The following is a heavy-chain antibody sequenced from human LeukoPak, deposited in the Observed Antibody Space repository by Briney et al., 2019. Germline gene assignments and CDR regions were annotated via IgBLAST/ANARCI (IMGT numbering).Heavy chain of an antibody. CDR3: ARAGLTVAALPEY. J-gene: IGHJ4*02. V-gene: IGHV4-30-4*08. Sequence: TSETLSLTCTVSGGSISSGDYYWSWIRQPPGKGLEWIGYICYSGSTYYNPSLKSRVTISVDTSKNQFSLKLSSVTAADTAVYYCARAGLTVAALPEYWGQGTLVTVSS. CDR2: ICYSGST. D-gene: IGHD6-6*01. CDR1: GGSISSGDYY.